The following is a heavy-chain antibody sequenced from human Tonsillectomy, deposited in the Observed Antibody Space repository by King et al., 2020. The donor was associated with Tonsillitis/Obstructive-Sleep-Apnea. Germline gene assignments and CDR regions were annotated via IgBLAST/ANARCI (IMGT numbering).Heavy chain of an antibody. J-gene: IGHJ4*02. D-gene: IGHD3-22*01. V-gene: IGHV3-48*03. CDR3: ARCYYDSSDFDY. CDR1: GFTFSSYD. Sequence: VQLVESGGGLVQPGESLRLSCAASGFTFSSYDMNWVRQAPGKGLEGVSYISSSGGTIYYADSVKGRFTISRDNAKNSLYLQMNSLRADDTAVYYCARCYYDSSDFDYWGQGTLVTVFS. CDR2: ISSSGGTI.